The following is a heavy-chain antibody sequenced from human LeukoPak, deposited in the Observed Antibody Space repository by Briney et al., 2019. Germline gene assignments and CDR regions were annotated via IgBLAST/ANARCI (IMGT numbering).Heavy chain of an antibody. Sequence: GGSLRLSCAASGFTFSSYGMTWVRQAPGKGLEWVSYISSSSSTIYYADSVKGRFTISRDNAKNSLFLQMNSLRAEDTAVYYCARDHWFDPWGQGTLVTVSS. V-gene: IGHV3-48*04. CDR2: ISSSSSTI. J-gene: IGHJ5*02. CDR1: GFTFSSYG. CDR3: ARDHWFDP.